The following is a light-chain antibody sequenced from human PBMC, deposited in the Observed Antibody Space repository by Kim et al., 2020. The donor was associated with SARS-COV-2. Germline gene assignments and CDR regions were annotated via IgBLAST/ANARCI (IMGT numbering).Light chain of an antibody. Sequence: SASVGDRVTITCRASQCISNFLAWYQQKPGEVPKLLIYRASTLQSGVPSRFSGSGSGTEFTLTISSLQPEDVATYYCQKYNSAPLTFGGGTKLEI. V-gene: IGKV1-27*01. CDR1: QCISNF. J-gene: IGKJ4*01. CDR2: RAS. CDR3: QKYNSAPLT.